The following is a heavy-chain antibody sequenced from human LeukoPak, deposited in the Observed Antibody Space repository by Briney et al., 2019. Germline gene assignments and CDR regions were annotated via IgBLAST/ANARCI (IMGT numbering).Heavy chain of an antibody. CDR2: IIPIFGTA. Sequence: ASVKVSCTASGGTFSSYAISWVRQAPGQGLEWMGGIIPIFGTANYAQKFQGRVTITADESTSTAYMELSSLRSEDTAVYYCARVEQPNYYYYMDVWGKGTTVTVSS. CDR3: ARVEQPNYYYYMDV. V-gene: IGHV1-69*13. CDR1: GGTFSSYA. D-gene: IGHD6-13*01. J-gene: IGHJ6*03.